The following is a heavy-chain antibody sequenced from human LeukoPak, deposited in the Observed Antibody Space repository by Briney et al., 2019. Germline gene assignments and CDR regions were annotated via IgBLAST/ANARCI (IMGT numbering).Heavy chain of an antibody. D-gene: IGHD3-22*01. Sequence: PSETLSLTCTVSGGSISSYYWSWIRQPAGKGLEWIGRIYTSGSTNYNPSLKSRVTMSVDTSKNQFSLKLSSVTAADTAMYYCAHYYDSRGVGAFDIWGQGTMVTVSS. CDR3: AHYYDSRGVGAFDI. J-gene: IGHJ3*02. CDR2: IYTSGST. CDR1: GGSISSYY. V-gene: IGHV4-4*07.